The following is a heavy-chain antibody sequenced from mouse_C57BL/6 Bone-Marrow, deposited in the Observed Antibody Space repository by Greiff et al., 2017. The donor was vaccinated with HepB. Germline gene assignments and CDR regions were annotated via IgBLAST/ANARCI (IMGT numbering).Heavy chain of an antibody. J-gene: IGHJ2*01. Sequence: EVKLMESGGGLVKPGGSLKLSCAASGFTFSSYAMSWVRQTPEKRLEWVATISDGGSYTYYPDNVKGRFTISRDNAKNNLYLQMSHLKSEDTAMYYCARDGGKGGFDYWGQGTTLTVSS. CDR2: ISDGGSYT. V-gene: IGHV5-4*01. CDR1: GFTFSSYA. CDR3: ARDGGKGGFDY.